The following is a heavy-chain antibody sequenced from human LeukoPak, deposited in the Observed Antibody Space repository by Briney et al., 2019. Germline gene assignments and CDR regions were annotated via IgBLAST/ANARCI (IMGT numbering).Heavy chain of an antibody. J-gene: IGHJ6*02. V-gene: IGHV3-33*06. CDR1: GFTFSSYG. CDR2: IWYDGSNK. D-gene: IGHD2-2*01. CDR3: AKQLRYYYYGMDV. Sequence: PGGSLRLSCAASGFTFSSYGMPWVRQAPGKGLEWVAVIWYDGSNKYYADSVKGRFTISRDNSKNTLYLQMNSLRAEDTAVYYCAKQLRYYYYGMDVWGQGTTVTVSS.